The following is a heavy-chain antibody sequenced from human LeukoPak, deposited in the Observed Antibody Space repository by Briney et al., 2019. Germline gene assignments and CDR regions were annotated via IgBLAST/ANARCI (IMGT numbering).Heavy chain of an antibody. J-gene: IGHJ3*02. CDR2: ISAYNGNT. CDR1: GYTFTSYG. D-gene: IGHD3-10*01. V-gene: IGHV1-18*01. Sequence: ASVKVSCKASGYTFTSYGISWVRQAPGQGLEWMGWISAYNGNTNYAQKLQGRVTMTTDTSTSTAYMELSSLRSEDTAVYYCATGPDQRLLLWFGEKDAFDIWGQGTMVTVSS. CDR3: ATGPDQRLLLWFGEKDAFDI.